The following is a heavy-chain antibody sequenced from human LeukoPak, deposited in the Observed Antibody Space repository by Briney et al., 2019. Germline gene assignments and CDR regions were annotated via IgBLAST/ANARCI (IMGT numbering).Heavy chain of an antibody. CDR1: GYIFSNYW. CDR2: IYPPDSDT. Sequence: GESLKISCKGSGYIFSNYWIGWVRQMPGKGLEWMGIIYPPDSDTKYSPSFQGQVTISADKSISTAYLQWSSLKASDTAIYYCASLWYFDSWRGFDYWGQGTLVTVS. CDR3: ASLWYFDSWRGFDY. J-gene: IGHJ4*02. D-gene: IGHD3-3*01. V-gene: IGHV5-51*01.